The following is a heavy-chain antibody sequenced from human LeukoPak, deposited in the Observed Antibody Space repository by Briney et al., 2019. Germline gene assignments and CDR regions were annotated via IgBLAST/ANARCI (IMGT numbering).Heavy chain of an antibody. CDR2: IYYSGST. CDR3: ARVYGSGLMDV. CDR1: GGSLSSYY. Sequence: SETLSLTCTVSGGSLSSYYWSCIRQPPGKGLEWIGYIYYSGSTNYNPSLKSPVTISVDTSKNQFSLKLGSVTAADTAVYYCARVYGSGLMDVWGQGTTVTVSS. D-gene: IGHD3-10*01. J-gene: IGHJ6*02. V-gene: IGHV4-59*01.